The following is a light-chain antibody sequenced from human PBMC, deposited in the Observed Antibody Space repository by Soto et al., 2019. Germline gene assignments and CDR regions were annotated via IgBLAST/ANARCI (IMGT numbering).Light chain of an antibody. J-gene: IGLJ2*01. CDR3: SSYAGSNNLGV. CDR2: EVS. Sequence: SALTQPPSASGSPGQSVTLSCTGTSSDVGGYNYVSWYQQHPGKAPKLMIYEVSKRPSGVPDRFSGSKSGNTASLTVSGLQAEDEADYYCSSYAGSNNLGVFGGGTKVTVL. CDR1: SSDVGGYNY. V-gene: IGLV2-8*01.